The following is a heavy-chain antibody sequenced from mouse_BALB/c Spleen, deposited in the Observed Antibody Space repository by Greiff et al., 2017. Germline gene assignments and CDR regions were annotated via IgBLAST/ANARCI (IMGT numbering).Heavy chain of an antibody. D-gene: IGHD1-1*01. CDR2: INPSNGGT. CDR1: GYTFTSYY. CDR3: TRYHYGSSYWYFDV. Sequence: QVQLKQPGAELVKPGASVKLSCKASGYTFTSYYMYWVKQRPGQGLEWIGGINPSNGGTNFNEKFKSKATLTVDKSSSTAYMQLSSLTSEDSAVYYCTRYHYGSSYWYFDVWGAGTTVTVSS. V-gene: IGHV1S81*02. J-gene: IGHJ1*01.